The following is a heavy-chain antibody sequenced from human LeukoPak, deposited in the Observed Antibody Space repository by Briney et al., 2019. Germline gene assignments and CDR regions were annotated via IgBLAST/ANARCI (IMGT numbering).Heavy chain of an antibody. CDR3: ARVSHYYGSGDFDY. D-gene: IGHD3-10*01. Sequence: KPSETLSLTCTVSGGSISSYCWSWIRQPPGKGLEWIGYIYYSGSTNYNPSLKSRVTISVDTSKNQVSLKLSSVTAADTAVYYCARVSHYYGSGDFDYGRQDTLDSV. CDR2: IYYSGST. CDR1: GGSISSYC. V-gene: IGHV4-59*01. J-gene: IGHJ4*02.